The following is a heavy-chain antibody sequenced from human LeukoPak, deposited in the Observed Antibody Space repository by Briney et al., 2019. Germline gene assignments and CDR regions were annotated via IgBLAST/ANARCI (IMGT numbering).Heavy chain of an antibody. V-gene: IGHV4-59*01. CDR2: IYFSGSP. Sequence: SETLSLTCSVSGASISSYYWNWIRQPPGKGLEWIGYIYFSGSPNYNPSLKCRVTISLDTSRKQFSLKLSSVTAADTAVYYCARDTRSYDTSGYYYYDYWGQGSLVTVSS. J-gene: IGHJ4*02. CDR1: GASISSYY. D-gene: IGHD3-22*01. CDR3: ARDTRSYDTSGYYYYDY.